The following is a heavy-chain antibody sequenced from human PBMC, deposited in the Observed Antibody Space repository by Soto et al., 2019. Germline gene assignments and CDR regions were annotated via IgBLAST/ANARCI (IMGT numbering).Heavy chain of an antibody. CDR3: AKDWGSSGWFNWFDS. J-gene: IGHJ5*01. CDR2: ISNDGFIK. Sequence: QVQLVESGGGVVQPGTSLRLSCVVSGFTLSNTGLNWVRQAPGKGLEWVEMISNDGFIKHYVDSVRGRFTISRDNSKNTLYLQMDSLRPEDTSVYYCAKDWGSSGWFNWFDSWGQGTLVIVSS. CDR1: GFTLSNTG. V-gene: IGHV3-30*18. D-gene: IGHD6-13*01.